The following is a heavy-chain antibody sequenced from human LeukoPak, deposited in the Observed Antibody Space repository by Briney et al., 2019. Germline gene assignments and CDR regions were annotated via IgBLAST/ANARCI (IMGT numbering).Heavy chain of an antibody. J-gene: IGHJ4*02. CDR1: GHTLTGYY. Sequence: GASVKVSCKPSGHTLTGYYMHWVRQAPGQGLEWMGRINPNSGGTNYAQKFQGRVTMTRDTSISTAYMEVSRLRSDDTAVYYCARVAVVVTADYWGQGTLVTVSS. CDR3: ARVAVVVTADY. D-gene: IGHD2-21*02. V-gene: IGHV1-2*06. CDR2: INPNSGGT.